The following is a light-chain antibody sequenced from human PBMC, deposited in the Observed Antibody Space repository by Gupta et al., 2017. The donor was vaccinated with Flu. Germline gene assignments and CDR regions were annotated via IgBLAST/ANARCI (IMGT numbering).Light chain of an antibody. CDR2: AAS. V-gene: IGKV1-9*01. J-gene: IGKJ5*01. CDR1: QGISSY. CDR3: QQRNSFPFT. Sequence: DIQLTQSPSFLSASVGDRVTITYLSSQGISSYLAWYQQKPGKAPKLLIYAASTWKSGVPSRFSGSGSGTEFTLTISSLQPEDFANYYCQQRNSFPFTFGQGTQVEIK.